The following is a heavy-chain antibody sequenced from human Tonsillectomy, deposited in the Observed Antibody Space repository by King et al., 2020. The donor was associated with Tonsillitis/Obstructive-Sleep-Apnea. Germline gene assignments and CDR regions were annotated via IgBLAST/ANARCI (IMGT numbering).Heavy chain of an antibody. Sequence: LQLQESGPGLVKPSETLSLTCTVSGGSISSSSYYWGWIRQPPGKGLEWIGSIYYSGSTYYNPSLKSRVTISVDTSKNQFSLKLSSVTAADAAVYYCASNTGYSTYPFDYWGQGTLVTVSS. CDR1: GGSISSSSYY. CDR2: IYYSGST. J-gene: IGHJ4*02. CDR3: ASNTGYSTYPFDY. D-gene: IGHD6-13*01. V-gene: IGHV4-39*01.